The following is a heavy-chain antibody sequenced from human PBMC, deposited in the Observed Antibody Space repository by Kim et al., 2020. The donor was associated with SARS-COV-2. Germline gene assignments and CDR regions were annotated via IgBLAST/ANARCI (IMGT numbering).Heavy chain of an antibody. CDR3: ARGLYGRYVSTSSKTSYGMDV. J-gene: IGHJ6*02. CDR1: GGSFSGYY. Sequence: SETLSLTCAVYGGSFSGYYWSWIRQPPGKGLEWIGEINHSGSTNYNPSLKSRVTISVDTSKNQFSLKLSSVTAADTAVYYCARGLYGRYVSTSSKTSYGMDVWGQGTTVTVSS. D-gene: IGHD2-2*01. CDR2: INHSGST. V-gene: IGHV4-34*01.